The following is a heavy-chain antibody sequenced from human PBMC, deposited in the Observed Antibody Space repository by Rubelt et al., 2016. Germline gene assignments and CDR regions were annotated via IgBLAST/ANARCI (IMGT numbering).Heavy chain of an antibody. CDR3: ARDRIRIAARQGWYFDL. Sequence: QVQLVQSGAEVKKPGASVKVSCKASGYTFTSYGISWVRQAPGQGLEWMGWISAYNGNTNYAQKLQGRVTMTTDTATSTAYMELRSLRSDDAAVYYCARDRIRIAARQGWYFDLWGRGTLVTVSS. D-gene: IGHD6-6*01. V-gene: IGHV1-18*01. J-gene: IGHJ2*01. CDR1: GYTFTSYG. CDR2: ISAYNGNT.